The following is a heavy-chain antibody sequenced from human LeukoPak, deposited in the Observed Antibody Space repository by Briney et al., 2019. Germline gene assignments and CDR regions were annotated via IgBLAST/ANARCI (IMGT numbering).Heavy chain of an antibody. CDR1: GGSISSYY. Sequence: SETLSLTCTVSGGSISSYYWSWIRQPPGKGLEWIGYIYYSGSTNCNPSLKSRVTISVDTSKNQFSLKLSSVTAADTAVYYCARAPKGRYYFDYWGQGTLVTVSS. V-gene: IGHV4-59*01. CDR2: IYYSGST. CDR3: ARAPKGRYYFDY. J-gene: IGHJ4*02.